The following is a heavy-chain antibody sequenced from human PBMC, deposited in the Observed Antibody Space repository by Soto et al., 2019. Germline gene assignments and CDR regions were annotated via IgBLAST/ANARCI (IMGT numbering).Heavy chain of an antibody. V-gene: IGHV1-69*12. Sequence: QVQLVQSGAEVKKPGSSVKVSCKASGGTFSSYAISWVRQAPGQGLEWMGGIIPIFGTANYAQKFQGRVTVTADESTSTAYMGLSSLRSEDTAVDYCAREVRQDYVWGSYRLGFDYWGQGTLVTVSS. CDR2: IIPIFGTA. D-gene: IGHD3-16*02. J-gene: IGHJ4*02. CDR3: AREVRQDYVWGSYRLGFDY. CDR1: GGTFSSYA.